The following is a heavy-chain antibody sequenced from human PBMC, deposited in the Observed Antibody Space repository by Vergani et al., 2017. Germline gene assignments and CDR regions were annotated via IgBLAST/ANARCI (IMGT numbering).Heavy chain of an antibody. J-gene: IGHJ4*01. CDR2: IRYDGSNK. Sequence: QVQLVESGGGVVQPGGSLRLSCAASGFTFSSYGMHWVRQAPGKGLEWVAFIRYDGSNKYYADSVKGRVTISRDNSKNTLYLQMNSLRVEDTAVYYCARAYGRYDWFDYWDQRTLVTVSS. CDR1: GFTFSSYG. V-gene: IGHV3-30*02. D-gene: IGHD1-20*01. CDR3: ARAYGRYDWFDY.